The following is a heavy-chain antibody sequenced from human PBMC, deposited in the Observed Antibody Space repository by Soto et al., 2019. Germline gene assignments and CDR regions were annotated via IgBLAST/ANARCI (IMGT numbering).Heavy chain of an antibody. CDR2: ILSDGFNK. V-gene: IGHV3-30*03. CDR3: ATVHSGWYSLY. Sequence: GGSLRLSCAASGFTFRTYGMQWVRRAPGKGLELVAVILSDGFNKYYVDSVKGRFTISRDDSENTVYLQMNSLRSEDTAVYFCATVHSGWYSLYWGPRALVTVSS. CDR1: GFTFRTYG. D-gene: IGHD6-19*01. J-gene: IGHJ4*02.